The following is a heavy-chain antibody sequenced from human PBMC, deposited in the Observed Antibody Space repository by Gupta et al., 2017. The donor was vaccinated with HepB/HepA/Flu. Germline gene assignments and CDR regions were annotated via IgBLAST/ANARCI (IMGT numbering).Heavy chain of an antibody. D-gene: IGHD6-19*01. Sequence: EVQLLESGGGLVQPGGSLRPSCAASGFTFDANPLTWVRPASGKGTEWVSSISNSGGSPYYADSVKGRFTISRDNSKNTLYLQMNSLRADDTAIYYCAKRYSSGSLDYWGQGTLVTVSS. CDR3: AKRYSSGSLDY. J-gene: IGHJ4*02. V-gene: IGHV3-23*01. CDR1: GFTFDANP. CDR2: ISNSGGSP.